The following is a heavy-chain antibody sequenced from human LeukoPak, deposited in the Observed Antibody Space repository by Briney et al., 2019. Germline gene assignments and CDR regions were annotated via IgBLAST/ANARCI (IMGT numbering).Heavy chain of an antibody. CDR3: ARGLTIGTIDY. D-gene: IGHD1/OR15-1a*01. J-gene: IGHJ4*02. V-gene: IGHV5-51*01. Sequence: NAGESLKISCTGSGYTFTNYWIGWVRQMPGKGLEWMGIIYPSDSDTRYSPAFQGQVTISADKSIGTAYLEWSSLKASDTAMYYCARGLTIGTIDYWGQGTLVTVSS. CDR2: IYPSDSDT. CDR1: GYTFTNYW.